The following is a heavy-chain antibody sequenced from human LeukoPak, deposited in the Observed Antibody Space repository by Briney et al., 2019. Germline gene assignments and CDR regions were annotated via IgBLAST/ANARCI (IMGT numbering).Heavy chain of an antibody. J-gene: IGHJ4*02. CDR2: MSSSGGST. D-gene: IGHD6-13*01. Sequence: GGSLRLSCSASGLSFRSYTMNWVRQAPGKGLQYVSGMSSSGGSTYYADSVKGRFTISRDNSKNTLYLQMSSLRAEDTAVYHCVKGSSSFDYWGQGTLVTVSS. CDR3: VKGSSSFDY. V-gene: IGHV3-64D*09. CDR1: GLSFRSYT.